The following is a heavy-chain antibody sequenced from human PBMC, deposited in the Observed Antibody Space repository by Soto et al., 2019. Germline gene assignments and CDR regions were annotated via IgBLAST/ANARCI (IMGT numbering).Heavy chain of an antibody. Sequence: EVQLVESGGGLVKPGGSLRVSCAASGFTFNNAWMNWVRQAPGKGLEWVGRIKSETDGGTSDYAATVKGRFTMSRDDSKNTLYLQMNSLKTEDTAVYYCTTDIFYDTLTGQYISIWGQGTVVTVSS. V-gene: IGHV3-15*07. CDR2: IKSETDGGTS. D-gene: IGHD3-9*01. CDR1: GFTFNNAW. CDR3: TTDIFYDTLTGQYISI. J-gene: IGHJ4*02.